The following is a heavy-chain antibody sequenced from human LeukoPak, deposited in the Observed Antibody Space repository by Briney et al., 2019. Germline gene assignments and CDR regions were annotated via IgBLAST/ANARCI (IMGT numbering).Heavy chain of an antibody. CDR1: GGSISSYY. J-gene: IGHJ4*02. D-gene: IGHD3-10*01. V-gene: IGHV4-59*01. CDR2: IYYSGST. Sequence: SETLSLTCTVSGGSISSYYWSWIRQPPGKGLEWIGYIYYSGSTNYNPSLKSRVTISVDTSKNQFSLKLSSVTAADTAVYYCERANLWPSYYFDYWGQGTLVTVSS. CDR3: ERANLWPSYYFDY.